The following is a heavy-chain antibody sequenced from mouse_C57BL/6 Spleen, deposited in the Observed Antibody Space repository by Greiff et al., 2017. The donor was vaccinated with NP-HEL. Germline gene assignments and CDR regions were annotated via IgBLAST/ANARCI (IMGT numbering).Heavy chain of an antibody. D-gene: IGHD1-1*02. CDR1: GYTFTSYW. V-gene: IGHV1-55*01. CDR2: IYPGSGST. Sequence: QVQLKESGAELVKPGASVKMSCKASGYTFTSYWITWVKQRPGQGLEWIGDIYPGSGSTNYNEKFKSKATLTVDTSSSTAYMQLSSLTSEDSAVYYCARREIGGYGYYAMDYWGQGTSVTVSS. CDR3: ARREIGGYGYYAMDY. J-gene: IGHJ4*01.